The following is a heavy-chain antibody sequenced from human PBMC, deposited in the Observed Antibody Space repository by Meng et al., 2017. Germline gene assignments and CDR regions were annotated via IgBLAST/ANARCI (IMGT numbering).Heavy chain of an antibody. CDR3: ARAWFGDYSRGSIFDY. D-gene: IGHD3-10*01. CDR2: IIPIFGTA. CDR1: GGTFGSYA. J-gene: IGHJ4*02. Sequence: ARLWQSGALVKTHGSLVMASSKAVGGTFGSYAISWVRQAPGQVLELMEGIIPIFGTANYAQKFQGRVTITADESTSTAYMELSSLRSEDTAVYYCARAWFGDYSRGSIFDYWGQGTLVTVSS. V-gene: IGHV1-69*01.